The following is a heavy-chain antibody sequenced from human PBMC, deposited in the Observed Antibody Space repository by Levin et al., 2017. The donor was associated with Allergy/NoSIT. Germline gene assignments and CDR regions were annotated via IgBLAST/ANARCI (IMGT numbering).Heavy chain of an antibody. CDR1: GFTFSDYY. CDR3: ARVRYQLLKKRNWFDP. D-gene: IGHD2-2*01. CDR2: ISSSGSTI. V-gene: IGHV3-11*01. J-gene: IGHJ5*02. Sequence: GGSLRLSCAASGFTFSDYYMSWIRQAPGKGLEWVSYISSSGSTIYYADSVKGRFTISRDNAKNSLYLQMNSLRAEDTAVYYCARVRYQLLKKRNWFDPWGQGTLVTVSS.